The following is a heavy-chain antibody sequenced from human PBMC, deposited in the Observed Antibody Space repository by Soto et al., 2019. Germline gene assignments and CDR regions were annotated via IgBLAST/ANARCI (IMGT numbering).Heavy chain of an antibody. J-gene: IGHJ4*02. Sequence: SETLSLTCTVSGGSISSSSYYWGWIRQPPGKGLEWIGSIYYSGSTYYNPSLKSRVTISVDTSKNQFSLKLSSVTAADTAVYYCARLKWVYSVAGMVYYFDYWGQGTLVTVSS. D-gene: IGHD6-19*01. CDR3: ARLKWVYSVAGMVYYFDY. CDR1: GGSISSSSYY. CDR2: IYYSGST. V-gene: IGHV4-39*01.